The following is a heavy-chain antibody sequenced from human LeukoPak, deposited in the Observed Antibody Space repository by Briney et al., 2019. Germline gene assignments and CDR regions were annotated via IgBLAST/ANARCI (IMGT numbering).Heavy chain of an antibody. Sequence: GGSLRLSCAASGYTFDDYAMHWVRQAPGKGLEWVSLIREDGRTTYYVDSVKGRFAISRDNSKKSLYLQINSLRTEDTALYYCAKIRRSGTEYADFDHWGQGTLVTASS. CDR1: GYTFDDYA. CDR2: IREDGRTT. J-gene: IGHJ4*02. CDR3: AKIRRSGTEYADFDH. V-gene: IGHV3-43*02. D-gene: IGHD1-26*01.